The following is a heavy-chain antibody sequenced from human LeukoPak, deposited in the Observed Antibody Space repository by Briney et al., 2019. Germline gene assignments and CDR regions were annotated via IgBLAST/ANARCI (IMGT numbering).Heavy chain of an antibody. Sequence: SETLSLTCAVYGVSFTDYAWNWIRQPPGKGLEWIGEVSDGGSVNYNPSLKSRITISADTSKNQFSLRLSSVSAADTAVYFCARGGLRDFYYFYMDVWAKGTMVTVSS. CDR1: GVSFTDYA. CDR2: VSDGGSV. J-gene: IGHJ6*03. V-gene: IGHV4-34*01. D-gene: IGHD2/OR15-2a*01. CDR3: ARGGLRDFYYFYMDV.